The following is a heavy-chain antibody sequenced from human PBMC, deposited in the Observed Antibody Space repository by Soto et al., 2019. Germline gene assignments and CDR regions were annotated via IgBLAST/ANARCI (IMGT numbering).Heavy chain of an antibody. CDR2: IYYSGST. CDR1: GGSVSSYY. J-gene: IGHJ6*02. V-gene: IGHV4-59*02. CDR3: ATADCSCSCGSGFRAMDM. Sequence: FETLSLTCTVSGGSVSSYYWSWIRQPPGKGLEWVGYIYYSGSTNYNPSLKSRATISVDTSKNQFSLQLKSVTLEDTAVYYCATADCSCSCGSGFRAMDMWGQRTTVTVS. D-gene: IGHD6-25*01.